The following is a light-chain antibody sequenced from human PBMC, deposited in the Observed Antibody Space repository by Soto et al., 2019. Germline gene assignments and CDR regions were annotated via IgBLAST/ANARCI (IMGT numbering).Light chain of an antibody. Sequence: QSALTQPASVSGSPGQSITISCTGSNNDVGAYNYVSWYQQHPGKAPKTMIYDVSNRPSGVSNRFSGSKSVNTASLTISGLQAEDEADYYCSSYTRSSTVVFGGGTQLTVL. CDR3: SSYTRSSTVV. CDR2: DVS. V-gene: IGLV2-14*03. J-gene: IGLJ3*02. CDR1: NNDVGAYNY.